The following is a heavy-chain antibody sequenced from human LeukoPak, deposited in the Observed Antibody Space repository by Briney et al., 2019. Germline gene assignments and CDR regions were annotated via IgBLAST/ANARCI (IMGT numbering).Heavy chain of an antibody. V-gene: IGHV3-23*01. J-gene: IGHJ3*02. CDR1: GFTFSSYA. Sequence: GGSLRLSCAASGFTFSSYAMSWVRRAPGKGLEWVSAISGSGGSTYYADSVKGRFTISRDNSKNALYLQMNSLKAEDTAVYYCAKDREIVVATDAFDIWGQGTTVTVSS. CDR3: AKDREIVVATDAFDI. D-gene: IGHD3-22*01. CDR2: ISGSGGST.